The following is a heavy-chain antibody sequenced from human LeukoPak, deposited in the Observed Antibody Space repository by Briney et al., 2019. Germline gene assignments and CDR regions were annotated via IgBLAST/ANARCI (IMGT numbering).Heavy chain of an antibody. CDR3: AFVSIHSARGYSNYEEGYYFDY. J-gene: IGHJ4*02. CDR2: IIPIFGTA. V-gene: IGHV1-69*13. Sequence: RASVKVSCKASGGTFSSYAISWVRQAPGQGLEWMGGIIPIFGTANYAQKFQGRVTITADESTSTAYMELSSLRSEDTAVYYCAFVSIHSARGYSNYEEGYYFDYWGQGTLVTVSS. CDR1: GGTFSSYA. D-gene: IGHD4-11*01.